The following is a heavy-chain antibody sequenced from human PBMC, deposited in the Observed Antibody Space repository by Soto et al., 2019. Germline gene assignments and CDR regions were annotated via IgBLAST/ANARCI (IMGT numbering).Heavy chain of an antibody. CDR1: GFIFSAYV. Sequence: GGSLRLSCAASGFIFSAYVMHWVRQAPGKGLEWVALIFYDGSIRYYAGSVKGRFTVSRDNSNNTLFLQLDNLRAEDTAFYYCARSRIISGAYDSSFDYWGQGTLVTVSS. J-gene: IGHJ4*02. V-gene: IGHV3-33*01. D-gene: IGHD5-12*01. CDR2: IFYDGSIR. CDR3: ARSRIISGAYDSSFDY.